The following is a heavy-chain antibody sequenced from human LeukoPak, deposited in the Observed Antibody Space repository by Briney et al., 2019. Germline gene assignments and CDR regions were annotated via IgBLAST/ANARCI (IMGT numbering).Heavy chain of an antibody. Sequence: SETLSLTCTVSGGSISRYYWSWIRQPAGKGLEWLGRIYTSGSTNYNPSLKSRVTMSVDTSKNQFSLKLSSVTAADTAVYYCARLDGDFTKNYYYMDVWGKGTTVTISS. CDR1: GGSISRYY. CDR2: IYTSGST. J-gene: IGHJ6*03. D-gene: IGHD4-17*01. CDR3: ARLDGDFTKNYYYMDV. V-gene: IGHV4-4*07.